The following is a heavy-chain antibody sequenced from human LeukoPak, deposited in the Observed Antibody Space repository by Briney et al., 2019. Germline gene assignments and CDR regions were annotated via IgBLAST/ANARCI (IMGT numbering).Heavy chain of an antibody. V-gene: IGHV4-59*01. CDR2: IYYSGST. CDR1: GGSISSYY. CDR3: AREGPNWFDP. Sequence: SGTLSLTCTVSGGSISSYYWSWIRQPPGKGLEWIGYIYYSGSTNYNPSLKSRVTISVDTSKNQFSLKLSSVTAADTAVYYCAREGPNWFDPWGQGTLVTVSS. J-gene: IGHJ5*02.